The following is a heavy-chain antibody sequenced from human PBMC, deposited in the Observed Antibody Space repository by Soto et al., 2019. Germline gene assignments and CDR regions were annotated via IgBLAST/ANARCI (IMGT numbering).Heavy chain of an antibody. V-gene: IGHV4-31*03. J-gene: IGHJ6*02. Sequence: SETLSLTCTFSGGSISSGGYYWSWIRQHPGKGLEWIGYIYYSGSTYYNPSLKSRVTISVDTSKNQFSLKLSSVTAADTAVYYCARDGIGDQDDMSYGMDVWGQGTTVTVSS. CDR3: ARDGIGDQDDMSYGMDV. D-gene: IGHD1-26*01. CDR1: GGSISSGGYY. CDR2: IYYSGST.